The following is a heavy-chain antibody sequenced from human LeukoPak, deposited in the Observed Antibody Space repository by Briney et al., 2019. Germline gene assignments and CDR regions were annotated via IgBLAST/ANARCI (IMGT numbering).Heavy chain of an antibody. Sequence: GGSPRLSCAASGFTFSSYWMHWVRQAPGKGLVCVSRINSDGSSTTYADSVKGRFTISTDNAKNTLYLQMNSLRAEDTAVYYCARGKDYGDLNYWGQGTLVTVSS. CDR1: GFTFSSYW. V-gene: IGHV3-74*01. J-gene: IGHJ4*02. CDR2: INSDGSST. CDR3: ARGKDYGDLNY. D-gene: IGHD4-17*01.